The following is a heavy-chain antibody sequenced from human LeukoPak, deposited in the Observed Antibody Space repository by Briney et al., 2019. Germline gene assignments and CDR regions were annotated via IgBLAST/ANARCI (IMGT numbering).Heavy chain of an antibody. J-gene: IGHJ4*02. Sequence: PGGSLRLSCAASGFIFSSYAMSWVRQAPGKGLEWVSSISGSGGYTCYADSVKGRFTISRDNSKNTLYLQMNSLRAEDTAVYYCAKAYDSGWSTYYWGQGTLVTVSS. V-gene: IGHV3-23*01. CDR3: AKAYDSGWSTYY. D-gene: IGHD6-19*01. CDR2: ISGSGGYT. CDR1: GFIFSSYA.